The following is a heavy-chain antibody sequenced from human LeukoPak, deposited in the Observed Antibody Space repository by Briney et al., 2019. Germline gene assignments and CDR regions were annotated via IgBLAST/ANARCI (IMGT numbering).Heavy chain of an antibody. CDR3: ARAWLRYFDY. V-gene: IGHV4-30-2*01. CDR1: GGSISSGGYP. Sequence: SETLTLTCAVSGGSISSGGYPWSWIRQPPGKGLEWIGYIYHSGSTYYNPSLKSRVTISVDRSKNQFSLKLSSVTAADTAVYYCARAWLRYFDYWGQGTLVTVSS. J-gene: IGHJ4*02. CDR2: IYHSGST. D-gene: IGHD3-22*01.